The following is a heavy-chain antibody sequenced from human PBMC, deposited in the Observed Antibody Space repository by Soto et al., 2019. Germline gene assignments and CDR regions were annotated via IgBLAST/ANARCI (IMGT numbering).Heavy chain of an antibody. CDR2: ISGSGGST. Sequence: PGGSLRLSCAASGFTFSSYAMSWVRQAPGKGLEWVSAISGSGGSTYYADSVKGRFTISRDNSKNTLYLQMNSLRAEDTAVYYCAKSNRRGGEWELLEDYFDYWGQGTLVTVSS. J-gene: IGHJ4*02. V-gene: IGHV3-23*01. CDR1: GFTFSSYA. D-gene: IGHD1-26*01. CDR3: AKSNRRGGEWELLEDYFDY.